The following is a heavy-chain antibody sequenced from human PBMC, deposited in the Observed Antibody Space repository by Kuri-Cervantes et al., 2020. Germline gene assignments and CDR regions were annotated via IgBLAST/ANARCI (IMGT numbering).Heavy chain of an antibody. CDR2: INPNSGGT. D-gene: IGHD4-17*01. J-gene: IGHJ4*02. CDR3: ASERTDGDYPDY. Sequence: ASVKVSCKASGYTFTGYYMHWVRQAPGQGLEWMGWINPNSGGTNYAQKFQGRVTMTRDTSISTAYMELSRLRSDDTAMYYCASERTDGDYPDYWGQGTLVTVSS. V-gene: IGHV1-2*02. CDR1: GYTFTGYY.